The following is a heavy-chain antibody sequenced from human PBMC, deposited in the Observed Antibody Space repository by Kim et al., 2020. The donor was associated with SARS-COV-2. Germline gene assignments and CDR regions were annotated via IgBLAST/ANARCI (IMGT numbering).Heavy chain of an antibody. J-gene: IGHJ6*02. CDR3: AGQTGGWGSYYKDYYYGMDV. CDR1: GGSISSGGYS. D-gene: IGHD3-10*01. V-gene: IGHV4-30-2*01. Sequence: SETLSLTCAVSGGSISSGGYSWSWIRQPPGKGLEWIGYIYYSGSTYYNPSLKSRVTISVDRSKNQFSLKLSSVTAADTAVYYCAGQTGGWGSYYKDYYYGMDVWGQGTTVTVSS. CDR2: IYYSGST.